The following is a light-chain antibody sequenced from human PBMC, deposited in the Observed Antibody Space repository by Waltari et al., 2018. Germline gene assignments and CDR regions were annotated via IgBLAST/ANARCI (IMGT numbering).Light chain of an antibody. CDR3: CSYTGSSTSYG. CDR1: STDLARYHL. CDR2: EAT. J-gene: IGLJ1*01. Sequence: SALSHPASVSGSPGQSLTITCPRASTDLARYHLVLCYQHHPNSAPKLTIYEATKRPSVMSHRFSGAKSGATASLIISGLQADDEADYYCCSYTGSSTSYGCGGGTKVTVL. V-gene: IGLV2-23*01.